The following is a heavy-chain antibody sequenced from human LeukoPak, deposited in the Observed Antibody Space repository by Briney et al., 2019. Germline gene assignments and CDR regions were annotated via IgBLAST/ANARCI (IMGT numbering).Heavy chain of an antibody. J-gene: IGHJ4*02. CDR3: AAGEAGWNYFDY. Sequence: GGSLRLSCAASGFTVSSNYMSWVRQAPGKGLEWVSVIYSGGSTYYADSVKGRFTISRDNSKNTLYLQMNSLRAEDTAVYYCAAGEAGWNYFDYWGQGTLVTVSS. CDR1: GFTVSSNY. V-gene: IGHV3-53*01. D-gene: IGHD3-16*01. CDR2: IYSGGST.